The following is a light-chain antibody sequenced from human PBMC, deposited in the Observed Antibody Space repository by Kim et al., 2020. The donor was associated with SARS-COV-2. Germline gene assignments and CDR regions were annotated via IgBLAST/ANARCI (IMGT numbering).Light chain of an antibody. CDR2: AAS. J-gene: IGKJ5*01. CDR3: QQADSIPIT. CDR1: QDIGNW. Sequence: DIQMTQSPSSVSASVGDRVTITCRASQDIGNWLAWYQQKPGKAPKLLIYAASSLQSGAPSKFSGRGSGTDFTLTISSLQPEDVATYYCQQADSIPITFGQGTRLEIK. V-gene: IGKV1-12*01.